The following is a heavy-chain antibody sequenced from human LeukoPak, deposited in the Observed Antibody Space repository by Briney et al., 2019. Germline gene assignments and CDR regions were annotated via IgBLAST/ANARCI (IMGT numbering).Heavy chain of an antibody. Sequence: GGSLRLSCAASGFTFSSYWMSWVRQAPGKGLEWVANIKEDGSEKYYVDSVTGRFTISRDNAKNSLYLQMYSLTAEDTAVYYCARDQSFGVGATVSLWGQGTLVTVSS. CDR1: GFTFSSYW. CDR3: ARDQSFGVGATVSL. J-gene: IGHJ1*01. D-gene: IGHD1-26*01. V-gene: IGHV3-7*01. CDR2: IKEDGSEK.